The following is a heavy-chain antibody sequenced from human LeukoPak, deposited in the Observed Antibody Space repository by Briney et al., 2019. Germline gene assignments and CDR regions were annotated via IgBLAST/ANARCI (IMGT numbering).Heavy chain of an antibody. Sequence: ASVKVSCKASGYTFTGYYMHWVRQAPGQGLEWMGWINPNSGGTNYAQKFQGRVTMTRDTSISTAYMELSRLRSDDTAVYYCARAGIAAAGRSPWFDPRGQGTLVTVSS. J-gene: IGHJ5*02. CDR3: ARAGIAAAGRSPWFDP. CDR1: GYTFTGYY. D-gene: IGHD6-13*01. CDR2: INPNSGGT. V-gene: IGHV1-2*02.